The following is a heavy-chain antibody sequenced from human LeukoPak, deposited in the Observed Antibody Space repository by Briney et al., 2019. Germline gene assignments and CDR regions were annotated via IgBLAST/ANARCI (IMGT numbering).Heavy chain of an antibody. D-gene: IGHD3-16*02. V-gene: IGHV3-30*03. Sequence: PGGSLRLACEASGFTFSNYAMHWVRQAPGKGLEWVAVISYDGNYKYYADSVKGRFTISRDNSKNTLYLQMNSLRAEDTAVYYCARDIPIMITFGGVIAPHGMDVWGQGTTVTVSS. CDR3: ARDIPIMITFGGVIAPHGMDV. CDR1: GFTFSNYA. J-gene: IGHJ6*02. CDR2: ISYDGNYK.